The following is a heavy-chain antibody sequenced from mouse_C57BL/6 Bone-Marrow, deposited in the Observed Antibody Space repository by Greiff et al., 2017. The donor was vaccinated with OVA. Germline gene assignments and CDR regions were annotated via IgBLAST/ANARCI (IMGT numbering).Heavy chain of an antibody. V-gene: IGHV1-19*01. CDR3: ASDGNYVGY. CDR2: INPYNGGT. Sequence: VQLQQSGPVLVKPGASVKMSCKASGYTFTDYYMNWVKQSHGKSLEWIGVINPYNGGTSYNQKFKGKATLTVDKSSSTAYMELNSLTSEDSAVYYCASDGNYVGYWGEGTTLTVSS. CDR1: GYTFTDYY. J-gene: IGHJ2*01. D-gene: IGHD2-3*01.